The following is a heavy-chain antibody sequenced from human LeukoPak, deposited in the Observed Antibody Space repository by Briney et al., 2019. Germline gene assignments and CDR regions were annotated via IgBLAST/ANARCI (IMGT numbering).Heavy chain of an antibody. CDR2: IYPGDSDT. Sequence: GESLKISCKASGYSFTGFWIGWVRQMPGKGLEWMGLIYPGDSDTRYSPSFQGQVIISADKSINTAYLQWSSLKASDTAIYYCARLHGWLQVGNLGYFDCWGQGSLVTVSS. CDR3: ARLHGWLQVGNLGYFDC. D-gene: IGHD5-24*01. V-gene: IGHV5-51*01. J-gene: IGHJ4*02. CDR1: GYSFTGFW.